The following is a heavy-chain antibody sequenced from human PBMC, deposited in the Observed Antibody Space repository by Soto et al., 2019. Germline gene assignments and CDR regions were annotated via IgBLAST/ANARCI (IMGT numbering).Heavy chain of an antibody. V-gene: IGHV3-23*01. CDR1: AFTFSGYA. Sequence: EVQLLESGGGLVQPGGSLRLSCAGSAFTFSGYAMSWVRHAPGKGLEWVSAISGSGGSTYYADSVMGRFTISRDNSKNTLYLQMNSLRAEDTAVYYCAKVQGDGSGGSCYETFDYWGQGTLVTVSS. D-gene: IGHD2-15*01. CDR2: ISGSGGST. J-gene: IGHJ4*02. CDR3: AKVQGDGSGGSCYETFDY.